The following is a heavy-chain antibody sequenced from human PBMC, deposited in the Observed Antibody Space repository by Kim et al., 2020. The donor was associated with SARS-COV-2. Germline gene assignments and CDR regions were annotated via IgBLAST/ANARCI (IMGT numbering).Heavy chain of an antibody. V-gene: IGHV3-43*01. CDR1: GFIFHEYT. D-gene: IGHD3-3*02. CDR2: ITWDGGST. CDR3: AKEKSRIWDY. Sequence: GGSLRLSCAASGFIFHEYTMHWVRQVPGKGLEWVALITWDGGSTFYADSVKDRFTISRDNSEKSLYMQMNRLTIEDSAFYYCAKEKSRIWDYWGQGTLVT. J-gene: IGHJ4*02.